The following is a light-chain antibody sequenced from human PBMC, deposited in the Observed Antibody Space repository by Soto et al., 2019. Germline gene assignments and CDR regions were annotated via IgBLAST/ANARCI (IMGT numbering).Light chain of an antibody. CDR3: QTWGTGTVV. CDR1: SGHSTYD. J-gene: IGLJ2*01. Sequence: QLVLTQSPSASASLGASVKLTCTLSSGHSTYDIAWHQQQAEKGPRSLMRLNSDGSHSKGDGIPDRFSGSTSGAERYLTISSLQSEDEADYYCQTWGTGTVVFGGGIKVTVL. V-gene: IGLV4-69*01. CDR2: LNSDGSH.